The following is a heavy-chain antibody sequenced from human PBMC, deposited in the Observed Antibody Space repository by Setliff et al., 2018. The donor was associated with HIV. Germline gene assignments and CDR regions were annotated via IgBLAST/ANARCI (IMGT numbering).Heavy chain of an antibody. CDR1: GGTFSTYA. Sequence: SVKVSCQASGGTFSTYAISWVRQAPGQGLEWMGGIIPIFGTANDDQRFQGRVTITADETTSTAYMELSSLRSEDTAVYFCARDPVSDNSATPYYFDYWGQGTLVTAPQ. CDR3: ARDPVSDNSATPYYFDY. V-gene: IGHV1-69*01. CDR2: IIPIFGTA. J-gene: IGHJ4*02. D-gene: IGHD2-21*01.